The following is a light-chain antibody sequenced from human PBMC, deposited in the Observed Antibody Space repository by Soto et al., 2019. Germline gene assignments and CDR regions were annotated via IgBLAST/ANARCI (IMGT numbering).Light chain of an antibody. Sequence: DIQMTQSPTSLSASVGDRVTITCRASQGIRNFVAWYQQKPGKATKLLIYAASTLQSGIPSRFSGSGSGKDFTLTINSRPPEDVATYSCQTCSSVPVFGPGTNVDIK. J-gene: IGKJ3*01. V-gene: IGKV1-27*01. CDR3: QTCSSVPV. CDR1: QGIRNF. CDR2: AAS.